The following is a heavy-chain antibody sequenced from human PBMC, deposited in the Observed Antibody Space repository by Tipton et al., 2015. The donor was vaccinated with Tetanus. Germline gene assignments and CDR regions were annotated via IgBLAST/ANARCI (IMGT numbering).Heavy chain of an antibody. CDR3: AKSDRVTRTSWYFHD. Sequence: TLSLTCAVYGGSSSGFYWGWIRQPPGKGLEWIGSLDYSGNTYYNSSLMSRVTISVDTSKNQFSLRLNSVTAVDTAVYYCAKSDRVTRTSWYFHDWGQGTLVTVSS. D-gene: IGHD2-2*01. V-gene: IGHV4-34*01. J-gene: IGHJ4*02. CDR1: GGSSSGFY. CDR2: LDYSGNT.